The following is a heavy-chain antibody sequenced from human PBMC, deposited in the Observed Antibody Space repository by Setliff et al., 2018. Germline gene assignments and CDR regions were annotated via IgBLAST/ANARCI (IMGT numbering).Heavy chain of an antibody. Sequence: PGGSLRLSCAASGFTFNNCAMSWVRQAPGKGLEWVSTISVNGDGTYYADSVKGRFTISRDNSQNTLSLQVNSLRAEDTAVYYCVPLNLAGEARENFQLWGRGTLVTVSS. CDR1: GFTFNNCA. CDR3: VPLNLAGEARENFQL. D-gene: IGHD3-3*02. V-gene: IGHV3-23*01. J-gene: IGHJ1*01. CDR2: ISVNGDGT.